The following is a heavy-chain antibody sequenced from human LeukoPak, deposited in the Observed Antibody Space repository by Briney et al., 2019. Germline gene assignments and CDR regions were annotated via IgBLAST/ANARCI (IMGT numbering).Heavy chain of an antibody. V-gene: IGHV1-24*01. CDR3: ASSGWYTRSFDY. J-gene: IGHJ4*02. Sequence: ASVKVSCKVSGHTLTELSMHWVRQAPGKGLEWMGGFDPEDGETIYAQKFQGRVTMTEDTSTDTAYMELSSLRSEDTAVYYCASSGWYTRSFDYWGQGTLVTVSS. D-gene: IGHD6-19*01. CDR2: FDPEDGET. CDR1: GHTLTELS.